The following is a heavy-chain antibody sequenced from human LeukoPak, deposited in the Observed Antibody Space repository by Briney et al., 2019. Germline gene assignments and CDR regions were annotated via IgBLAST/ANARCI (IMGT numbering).Heavy chain of an antibody. CDR1: GYTFTSYG. D-gene: IGHD5-18*01. V-gene: IGHV1-2*02. J-gene: IGHJ4*02. CDR3: ARDQGRGYSYGLYYFDY. Sequence: ASVKVSCKASGYTFTSYGISWVRQAPGQGLEWMGWINPNSGDTHYAQKFQGRVTMTRDTSISTAYMELSRLRSDDTAVYYCARDQGRGYSYGLYYFDYWGQGTLVTVSS. CDR2: INPNSGDT.